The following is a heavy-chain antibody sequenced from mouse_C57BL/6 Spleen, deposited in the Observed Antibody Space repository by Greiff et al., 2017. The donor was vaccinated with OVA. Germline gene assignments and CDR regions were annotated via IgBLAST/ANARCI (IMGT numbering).Heavy chain of an antibody. CDR1: GFSLTSYG. D-gene: IGHD1-2*01. Sequence: VQLQESGPGLVAPSQRLSITCTVSGFSLTSYGVHWVRQPPGKGLEWLVVIWSDGSTTYNSALKSRLSISKDNSKSQVFLKMNSLQTDDTAMYYCARHLQLPDYYAMDYWGQGTSVTVSS. CDR3: ARHLQLPDYYAMDY. V-gene: IGHV2-6-1*01. CDR2: IWSDGST. J-gene: IGHJ4*01.